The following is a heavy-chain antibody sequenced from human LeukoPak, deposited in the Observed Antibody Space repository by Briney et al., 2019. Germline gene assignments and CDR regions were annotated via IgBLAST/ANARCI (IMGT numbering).Heavy chain of an antibody. D-gene: IGHD5-18*01. J-gene: IGHJ4*02. Sequence: PGGSLRLSCAASGFTFSSYSMNWVRQAPGKGLEWVSYISSSSSTIYYADSVKGRFTISRDNAKNSLYLQMNSLRAEDTAVYYCAREGGQLWYYFDYWGQGTLVTVSS. CDR1: GFTFSSYS. CDR2: ISSSSSTI. CDR3: AREGGQLWYYFDY. V-gene: IGHV3-48*01.